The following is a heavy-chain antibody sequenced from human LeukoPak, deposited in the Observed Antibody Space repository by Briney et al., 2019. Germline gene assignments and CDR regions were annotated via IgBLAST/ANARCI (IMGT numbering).Heavy chain of an antibody. CDR1: GGSISSYY. J-gene: IGHJ4*02. CDR3: ARGRVPYYFDY. Sequence: PSETLSLTCTVSGGSISSYYWSWIRQPPGKGLEWIGYIYYSGSTNYNPSLKSRVIISVDTSKNQFSLKLSSVTAADTAVYYCARGRVPYYFDYWGQGTLVTVSS. D-gene: IGHD3-10*01. CDR2: IYYSGST. V-gene: IGHV4-59*01.